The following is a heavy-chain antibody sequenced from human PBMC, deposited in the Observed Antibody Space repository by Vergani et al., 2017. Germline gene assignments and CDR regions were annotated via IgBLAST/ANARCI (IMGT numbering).Heavy chain of an antibody. J-gene: IGHJ6*03. V-gene: IGHV3-72*01. CDR3: ARGGYYYYMDV. CDR1: GFTFSDHY. CDR2: TRNKANSYTT. Sequence: EVQLVESGGGLVQPGGSLRLSCAASGFTFSDHYMDWVRQAPGKGLEWVGRTRNKANSYTTEYAASVKGRFTISRDDSKTSLYLQMNSLKTEDTAVYYCARGGYYYYMDVWGKGTTVTVSS.